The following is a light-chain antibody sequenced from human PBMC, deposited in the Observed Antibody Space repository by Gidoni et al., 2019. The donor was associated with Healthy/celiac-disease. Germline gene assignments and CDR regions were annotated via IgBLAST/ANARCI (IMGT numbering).Light chain of an antibody. CDR2: AAS. Sequence: DIQMTQSPSSLSASVGDRVTITCRASQSISSYLNWYQQKQGKAPKLLIYAASSLQSGVPSRFRGSGSGTDFTLTISSLQPEDFATYYCQQSYSTPQTFGQXTKVEIK. J-gene: IGKJ1*01. CDR1: QSISSY. V-gene: IGKV1-39*01. CDR3: QQSYSTPQT.